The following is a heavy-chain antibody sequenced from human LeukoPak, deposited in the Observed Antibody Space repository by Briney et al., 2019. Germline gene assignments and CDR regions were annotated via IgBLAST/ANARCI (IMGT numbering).Heavy chain of an antibody. CDR1: DGSFSGSY. J-gene: IGHJ5*02. CDR2: INHNGSA. Sequence: SETLSLTCAVYDGSFSGSYCTWIRQPPGKGLEWIGEINHNGSANYNPSLKSRVTILLDTSKNQFSLNLSSVTAADTAVYYCANQPYYYDSSGYPRYNWFDPWGQGTLVTVSS. V-gene: IGHV4-34*01. D-gene: IGHD3-22*01. CDR3: ANQPYYYDSSGYPRYNWFDP.